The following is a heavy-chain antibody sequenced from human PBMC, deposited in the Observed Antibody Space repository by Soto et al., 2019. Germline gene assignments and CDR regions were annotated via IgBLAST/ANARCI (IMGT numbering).Heavy chain of an antibody. Sequence: EVQVVESGGGLVQPGGSLRLSCAASGFTVSSKYMSWVRQAPGKGLEWVSVIYRGGSTSYADSVKGRFTISRENSKNTLYLQMNSRRAEDTAVYYCARDCSGGSCFPWDYLGQGTLVTVSS. J-gene: IGHJ4*02. CDR2: IYRGGST. D-gene: IGHD2-15*01. V-gene: IGHV3-66*01. CDR3: ARDCSGGSCFPWDY. CDR1: GFTVSSKY.